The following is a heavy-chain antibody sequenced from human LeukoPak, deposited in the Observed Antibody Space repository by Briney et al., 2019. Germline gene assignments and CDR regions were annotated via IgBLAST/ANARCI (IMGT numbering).Heavy chain of an antibody. CDR1: GFTFSSYS. CDR2: ISSSSSTI. CDR3: ARDLGGYGDYSWYSPFDY. J-gene: IGHJ4*02. D-gene: IGHD4-17*01. V-gene: IGHV3-48*01. Sequence: PGGSLRLSCAASGFTFSSYSMNWVRQAPGKGLEWVSYISSSSSTIYYADSVKGRFTISRDNAKNSLYLQMNSLRADDTAVYYCARDLGGYGDYSWYSPFDYWGQGTLVTVSS.